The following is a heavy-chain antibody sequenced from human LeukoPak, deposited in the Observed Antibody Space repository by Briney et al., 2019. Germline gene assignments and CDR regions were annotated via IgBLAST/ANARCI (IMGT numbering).Heavy chain of an antibody. CDR3: ARVQITMVRGVKIGWFDP. V-gene: IGHV3-7*01. CDR1: GFTFSSYW. CDR2: IKQDGGEK. J-gene: IGHJ5*02. D-gene: IGHD3-10*01. Sequence: GGSLRLSCAASGFTFSSYWMSWVRQAPGKGLEWVANIKQDGGEKYYVDSVKGRFTISRDNAKNSLYLQMNSLRAEDTAVYYCARVQITMVRGVKIGWFDPWGQGTLVTVSS.